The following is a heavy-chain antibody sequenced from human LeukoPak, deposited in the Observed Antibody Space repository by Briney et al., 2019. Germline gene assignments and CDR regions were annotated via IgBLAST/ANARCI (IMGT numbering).Heavy chain of an antibody. J-gene: IGHJ5*02. Sequence: ASVKVSCKASGYTFTGYYMHWVRQAPGQGLEWMGWSNPNSGGTNYAQKFQGRVTMTRDTSISTAYMELSRLRSDDTAVYYCARDPRLGELWPHWFDPWGQGTLVTVYS. D-gene: IGHD3-10*01. CDR3: ARDPRLGELWPHWFDP. V-gene: IGHV1-2*02. CDR1: GYTFTGYY. CDR2: SNPNSGGT.